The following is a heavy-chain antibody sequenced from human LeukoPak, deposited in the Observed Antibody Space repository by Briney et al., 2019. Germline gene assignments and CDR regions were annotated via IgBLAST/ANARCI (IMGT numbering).Heavy chain of an antibody. J-gene: IGHJ4*02. CDR2: SRNKANSYTT. CDR3: ARVSRGYYLDY. CDR1: GFIFSDHY. D-gene: IGHD3-10*01. V-gene: IGHV3-72*01. Sequence: GGSLRLSCAASGFIFSDHYMDWVRKAPGKGLEWVGRSRNKANSYTTEYAASVKGRFTISRDESKNSLCLQMNSLRTEDTAVYYCARVSRGYYLDYWGQGALVTVSS.